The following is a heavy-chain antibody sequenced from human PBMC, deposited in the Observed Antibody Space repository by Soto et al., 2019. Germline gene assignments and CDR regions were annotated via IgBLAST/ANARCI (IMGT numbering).Heavy chain of an antibody. V-gene: IGHV4-4*07. CDR2: IYSSGST. J-gene: IGHJ5*01. CDR3: ARQTTYSSSWFDY. D-gene: IGHD6-13*01. CDR1: GGSIINYY. Sequence: KASETLSLTCTVSGGSIINYYWTWIRQPAGKGLEWVGRIYSSGSTSYNPSLKSRLTMSVDTSKNQFSLKLTSVTAADTALYYCARQTTYSSSWFDYWGHGTLVTV.